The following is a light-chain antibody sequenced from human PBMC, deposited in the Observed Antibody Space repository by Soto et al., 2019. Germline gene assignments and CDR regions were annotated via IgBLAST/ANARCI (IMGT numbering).Light chain of an antibody. Sequence: DIQMTQSPSTLSAFVGDRVTITCRASQSISSWLAWYQQKPGKAPKLLIYKASSLESGVPSRFSGGGSGTEFTLTISSLQPDDFATYYCQQYNSAWTFGQGTKVEIK. V-gene: IGKV1-5*03. CDR2: KAS. J-gene: IGKJ1*01. CDR3: QQYNSAWT. CDR1: QSISSW.